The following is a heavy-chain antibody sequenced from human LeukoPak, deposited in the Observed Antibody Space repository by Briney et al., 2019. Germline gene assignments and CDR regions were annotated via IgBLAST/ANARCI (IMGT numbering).Heavy chain of an antibody. CDR3: AREKDIVVVVAATVPQYNWFDP. V-gene: IGHV1-2*02. D-gene: IGHD2-15*01. CDR2: INPNSGGT. Sequence: ASVKVSCKASGYTFTGYYMHWVRQAPGQGLEWMGWINPNSGGTNYAQKFQGRVTMTRDTSISTAYVELSRLRSDDTAVYYCAREKDIVVVVAATVPQYNWFDPWGQGTLVTVSS. J-gene: IGHJ5*02. CDR1: GYTFTGYY.